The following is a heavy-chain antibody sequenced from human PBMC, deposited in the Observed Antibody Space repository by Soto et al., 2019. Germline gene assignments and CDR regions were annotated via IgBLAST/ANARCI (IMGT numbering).Heavy chain of an antibody. CDR1: GGSISSYY. CDR2: IYYSGST. Sequence: SETLSLTCTVSGGSISSYYWSWIRQPPGKGLEWIGYIYYSGSTNYNPSLKSRVTISVDTSKNQFSLKLSSVTAADTAVYYCARRNSGGPLDYDFWSGYLTDNWFDPWGQGTLVTVSS. J-gene: IGHJ5*02. D-gene: IGHD3-3*01. CDR3: ARRNSGGPLDYDFWSGYLTDNWFDP. V-gene: IGHV4-59*08.